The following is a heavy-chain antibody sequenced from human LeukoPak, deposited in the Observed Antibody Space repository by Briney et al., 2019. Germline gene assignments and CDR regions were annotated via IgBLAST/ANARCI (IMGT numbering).Heavy chain of an antibody. D-gene: IGHD5-18*01. CDR1: GDSVSSNSAA. CDR3: ARGNQDTYGSFDY. CDR2: TYYRSKWYN. Sequence: SQTLSLTCAISGDSVSSNSAAWNWVRQSPSRGLEWLGRTYYRSKWYNDYAVSVKSRMTINPDTSKNQFSLQLNPVTPEDTAVYYCARGNQDTYGSFDYWGQGTLVTVSS. J-gene: IGHJ4*02. V-gene: IGHV6-1*01.